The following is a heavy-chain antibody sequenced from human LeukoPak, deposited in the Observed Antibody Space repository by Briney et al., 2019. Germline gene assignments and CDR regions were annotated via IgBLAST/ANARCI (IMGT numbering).Heavy chain of an antibody. CDR1: GFTFGDYA. CDR2: IRSKAYGGAT. D-gene: IGHD4-17*01. Sequence: GGSLRLSCTASGFTFGDYAMSWFRQTPGKGLAWVGFIRSKAYGGATEYAASVKGRFTISRDDSKSIAYLQMNSLKTEDTAVYYCTIDYGDSVDYWGQGTLVTVSS. J-gene: IGHJ4*02. V-gene: IGHV3-49*03. CDR3: TIDYGDSVDY.